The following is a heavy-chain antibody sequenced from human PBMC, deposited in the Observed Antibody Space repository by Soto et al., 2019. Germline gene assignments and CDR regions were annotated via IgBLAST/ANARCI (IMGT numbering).Heavy chain of an antibody. CDR2: IYYTGST. CDR3: AREYSNSPEAFDS. J-gene: IGHJ4*02. D-gene: IGHD6-6*01. CDR1: GGSVTSDYYY. V-gene: IGHV4-61*01. Sequence: SETLSLTCTVSGGSVTSDYYYWSGIRHPPGKGLEWIGYIYYTGSTNYNPSLESRVTISLDTSRNQFSLKLSSVTAADTAVFYCAREYSNSPEAFDSWGQGALVTVSS.